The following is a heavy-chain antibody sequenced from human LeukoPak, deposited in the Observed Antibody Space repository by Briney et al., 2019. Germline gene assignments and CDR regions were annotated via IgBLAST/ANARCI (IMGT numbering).Heavy chain of an antibody. CDR1: GFTVSSNY. Sequence: GGSLRLSCAASGFTVSSNYMSWVRQAPGKGLEWVSVIYSGGSTYYADSVKGRFTISRDNSKNTLYLQMNSLRAGDTAVYYCARGALWFGELLGAFDIWGQGTMVTVSS. CDR3: ARGALWFGELLGAFDI. D-gene: IGHD3-10*01. J-gene: IGHJ3*02. CDR2: IYSGGST. V-gene: IGHV3-66*01.